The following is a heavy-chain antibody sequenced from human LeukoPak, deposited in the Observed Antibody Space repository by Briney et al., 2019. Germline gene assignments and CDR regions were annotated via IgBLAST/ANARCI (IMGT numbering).Heavy chain of an antibody. V-gene: IGHV4-39*07. D-gene: IGHD4-23*01. CDR1: GGSISSSSYY. Sequence: SETLSLTCTVSGGSISSSSYYWGWIRQPPGKGLEWIGSIYYSGSTYYNPSLKSRVTISVDTSKNQFSLKLSSVTAADTAVYYCASRTPTVVTPYYYYMDVWGKGTTVTVSS. CDR2: IYYSGST. CDR3: ASRTPTVVTPYYYYMDV. J-gene: IGHJ6*03.